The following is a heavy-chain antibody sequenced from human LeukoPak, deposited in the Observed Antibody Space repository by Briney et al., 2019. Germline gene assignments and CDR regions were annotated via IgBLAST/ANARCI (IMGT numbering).Heavy chain of an antibody. Sequence: SETLSLTCAVYGGSFSGYYWSWIRQPPGKGLAWIGEINHSGSTNYNPSLKSRVTISVDTSKNQFSLKLSSVTAADTAVYYCARSFVVVTATHPFDYWGQGTLVTVSS. CDR2: INHSGST. CDR1: GGSFSGYY. V-gene: IGHV4-34*01. J-gene: IGHJ4*02. CDR3: ARSFVVVTATHPFDY. D-gene: IGHD2-21*02.